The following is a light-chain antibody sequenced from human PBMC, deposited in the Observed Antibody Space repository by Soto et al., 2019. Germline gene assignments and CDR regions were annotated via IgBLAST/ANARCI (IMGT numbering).Light chain of an antibody. CDR2: AAS. V-gene: IGKV3-15*01. J-gene: IGKJ1*01. CDR3: QQCGSSPT. Sequence: EVVMTQFPATLSVSPGDRATLSFRASQNVGSNLAWFQHKPGQAPRLLIYAASTRATGLPARFSGSVSGSDFTLTISNLQSEDFAVYYCQQCGSSPTFGQGTKVDIK. CDR1: QNVGSN.